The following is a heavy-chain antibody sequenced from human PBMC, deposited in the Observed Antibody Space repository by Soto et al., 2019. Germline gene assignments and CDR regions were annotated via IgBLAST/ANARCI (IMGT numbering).Heavy chain of an antibody. CDR1: GGSISDISYC. V-gene: IGHV4-39*01. D-gene: IGHD2-15*01. CDR2: MFYSGAT. CDR3: ARHKSGSDWLDP. J-gene: IGHJ5*02. Sequence: ASETLSLTCTVSGGSISDISYCWGWIRQPPGKGLQWIGCMFYSGATYYNPSLKNRVTLPVDTSNNEFSLKLVSVTAPDTAVYYCARHKSGSDWLDPWGQGTLVTVSS.